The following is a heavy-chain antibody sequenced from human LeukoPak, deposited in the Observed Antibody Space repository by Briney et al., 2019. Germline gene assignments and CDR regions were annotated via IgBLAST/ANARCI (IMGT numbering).Heavy chain of an antibody. V-gene: IGHV4-30-2*01. Sequence: SQTLSLTCAVSGGSISSGGYSWSWIRQPPGKGLEWIGYIYHSGSTYYNPSLKSRVTISVDRSKNQFSLKLSSVTAADTAVYYRARARNYYGSGDDFDYRGQGTLVTVSS. D-gene: IGHD3-10*01. CDR2: IYHSGST. CDR3: ARARNYYGSGDDFDY. J-gene: IGHJ4*02. CDR1: GGSISSGGYS.